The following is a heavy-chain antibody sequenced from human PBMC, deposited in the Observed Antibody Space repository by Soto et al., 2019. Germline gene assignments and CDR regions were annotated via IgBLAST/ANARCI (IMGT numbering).Heavy chain of an antibody. CDR3: ARDSSGYYTFDF. J-gene: IGHJ4*02. Sequence: PSETLSLTCTVSGDSISSSYWTWIRQPPGKGLEWIGYIYYSGTTNYNPSLKSRVTISVDTSKNQFSLKLRSVTAADTVVYYCARDSSGYYTFDFWGQGTLVTVSS. CDR1: GDSISSSY. CDR2: IYYSGTT. D-gene: IGHD3-22*01. V-gene: IGHV4-59*01.